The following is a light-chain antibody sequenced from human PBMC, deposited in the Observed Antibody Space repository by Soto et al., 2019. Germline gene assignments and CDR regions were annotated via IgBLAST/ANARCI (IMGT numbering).Light chain of an antibody. J-gene: IGKJ5*01. Sequence: EIVMTQSPATLSVSPGERATLSCRAGQGVTTNFAWYQQKSGQSPRLLIYDVSTRATGVPARFSGTGSETDLTLTISGLQSDDSAVYFCQQYNNWPFSFGQGTRLEIK. CDR2: DVS. CDR1: QGVTTN. V-gene: IGKV3-15*01. CDR3: QQYNNWPFS.